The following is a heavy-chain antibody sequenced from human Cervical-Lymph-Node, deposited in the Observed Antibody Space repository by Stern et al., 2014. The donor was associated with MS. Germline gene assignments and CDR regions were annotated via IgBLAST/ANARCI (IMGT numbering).Heavy chain of an antibody. Sequence: VQLLESGPGLVKPSGTLSLTCTVSGGSIDGSDWWSWVRQPPGKGLEWIGEIYHTGSTNYNPSLKSRVSMSVDKSKNQFSLNLTSVTAADTAVYYCARAGLYDYWGQGTLVTVSS. D-gene: IGHD2/OR15-2a*01. J-gene: IGHJ4*02. CDR3: ARAGLYDY. CDR1: GGSIDGSDW. CDR2: IYHTGST. V-gene: IGHV4-4*02.